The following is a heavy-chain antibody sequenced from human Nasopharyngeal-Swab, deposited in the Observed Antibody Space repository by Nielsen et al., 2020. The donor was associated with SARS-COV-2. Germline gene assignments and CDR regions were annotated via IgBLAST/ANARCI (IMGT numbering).Heavy chain of an antibody. Sequence: GGSLRLSCKGSGYSFTSYWIGWVRQMPGKGLEWMGIIYPGDSDTRYSPSFQDQVTISADKSISTAYLQWSSLKASDTAMYYCARLGEVGASYFDYWGQGTLVTVSS. CDR2: IYPGDSDT. D-gene: IGHD1-26*01. V-gene: IGHV5-51*01. J-gene: IGHJ4*02. CDR3: ARLGEVGASYFDY. CDR1: GYSFTSYW.